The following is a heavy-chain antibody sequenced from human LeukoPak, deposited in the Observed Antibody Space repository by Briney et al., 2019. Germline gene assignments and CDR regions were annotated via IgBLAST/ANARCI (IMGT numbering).Heavy chain of an antibody. CDR1: GYTFTSYD. D-gene: IGHD1-1*01. J-gene: IGHJ5*02. V-gene: IGHV1-3*01. CDR2: THAGTGNT. CDR3: ARDITTGTTRFDP. Sequence: ASVKVSCKASGYTFTSYDINWVRQAPGQRLEWMGWTHAGTGNTKYSQKFQGRVTITRDTSASTVYMELSRLRPEDTAVYYCARDITTGTTRFDPWGQGTLVTVSS.